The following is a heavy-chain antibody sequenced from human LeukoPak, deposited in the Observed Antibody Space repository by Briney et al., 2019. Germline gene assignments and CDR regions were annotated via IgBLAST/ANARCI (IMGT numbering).Heavy chain of an antibody. CDR3: GRENWYARGGDY. CDR1: GFTFSDHY. D-gene: IGHD1-1*01. V-gene: IGHV3-11*01. J-gene: IGHJ4*02. Sequence: SGGSLRLSCAASGFTFSDHYMSWIRQAPGKGLEWVSHISDSGSTIYYADSVKGRFTISRDNAKNSLHLQMNSLRAEDTAVYYCGRENWYARGGDYWGQGTLVTVSS. CDR2: ISDSGSTI.